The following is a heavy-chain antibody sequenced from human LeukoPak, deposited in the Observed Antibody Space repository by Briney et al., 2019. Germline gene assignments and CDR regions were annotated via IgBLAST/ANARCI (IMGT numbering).Heavy chain of an antibody. CDR3: AKEIFGGNWPNVC. J-gene: IGHJ4*02. D-gene: IGHD4-23*01. V-gene: IGHV3-21*01. CDR1: GFSLTTYT. CDR2: ISSTSYYI. Sequence: GRSLRLSCTASGFSLTTYTMNSVPQAPRKGLERVSSISSTSYYIYYADPLRGRFTIPRDNPRTSLPLHMTRLTAQAPAVFSCAKEIFGGNWPNVCWGEGALLTVSS.